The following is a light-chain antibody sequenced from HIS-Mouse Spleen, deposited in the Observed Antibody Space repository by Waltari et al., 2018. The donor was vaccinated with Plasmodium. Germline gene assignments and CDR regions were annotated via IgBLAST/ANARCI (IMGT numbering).Light chain of an antibody. CDR3: QQYGSSLYT. J-gene: IGKJ2*01. CDR2: GEA. V-gene: IGKV3-20*01. Sequence: EIVLTQSPGTLSLSPGERATLSCRASQRVSSSYLAWYQQKPGQAPRLLIYGEASRATGIPDRVSGSGSGTDFTLTISRREPEDCAVYYCQQYGSSLYTFGQGTKLEIK. CDR1: QRVSSSY.